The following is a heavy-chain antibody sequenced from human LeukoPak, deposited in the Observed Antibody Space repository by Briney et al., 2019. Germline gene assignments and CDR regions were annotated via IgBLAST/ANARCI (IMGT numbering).Heavy chain of an antibody. CDR3: ASRGYYGSGTYFDY. Sequence: ASVKVSCKASGYTFANYDINWARQAPGRGLEWMGWISGYNGNTNFAQKLQGRVTMTKDTSTSTAYMELRSLRSDDTAVYYCASRGYYGSGTYFDYWGQGTLVTVSS. J-gene: IGHJ4*02. V-gene: IGHV1-18*01. D-gene: IGHD3-10*01. CDR1: GYTFANYD. CDR2: ISGYNGNT.